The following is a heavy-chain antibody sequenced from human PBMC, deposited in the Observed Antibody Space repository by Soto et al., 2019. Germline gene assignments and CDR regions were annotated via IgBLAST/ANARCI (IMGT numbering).Heavy chain of an antibody. CDR3: AKGRGGSLYNFGGGPDN. D-gene: IGHD3-16*01. CDR2: ISSSSSYI. CDR1: GFTFSSYS. V-gene: IGHV3-21*04. Sequence: EVQLVESGGGLVKPGGSLRLSCAASGFTFSSYSMNWVRQAPGKGLEWVSSISSSSSYIYYADSVKGRFTISRDNSKDTLYLQMTSLRAEDTALYYCAKGRGGSLYNFGGGPDNWGQGTLLTVSS. J-gene: IGHJ4*02.